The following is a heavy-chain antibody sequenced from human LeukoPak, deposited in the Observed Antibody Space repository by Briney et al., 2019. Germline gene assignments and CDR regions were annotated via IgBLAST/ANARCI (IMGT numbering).Heavy chain of an antibody. J-gene: IGHJ4*02. Sequence: QPGGSLRLSCAASGFTFSSYGMHWVRQAPGKGLEWVAVISYDGSNKYYADSVKGRFTISRDNSKNTLYLQMNSLRAEDTAVYYCANGDYYYDSSGHDYWGQGTLVTVSS. CDR1: GFTFSSYG. D-gene: IGHD3-22*01. CDR3: ANGDYYYDSSGHDY. CDR2: ISYDGSNK. V-gene: IGHV3-30*18.